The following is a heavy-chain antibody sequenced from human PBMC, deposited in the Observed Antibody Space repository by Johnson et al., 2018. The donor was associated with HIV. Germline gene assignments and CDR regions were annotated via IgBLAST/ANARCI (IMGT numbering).Heavy chain of an antibody. J-gene: IGHJ3*02. Sequence: EVQLVESGGGVVQPGGSLRLSCAASGFTFSSYGMHWIRQAPGKGLEWVSHISSRSGPISYSDSVKGRSTISRDNSKNTLYLQMNSLRAEDTAVYYCTRRSPYDAFDIWGQGTMVTVSS. CDR3: TRRSPYDAFDI. CDR1: GFTFSSYG. V-gene: IGHV3-48*01. CDR2: ISSRSGPI.